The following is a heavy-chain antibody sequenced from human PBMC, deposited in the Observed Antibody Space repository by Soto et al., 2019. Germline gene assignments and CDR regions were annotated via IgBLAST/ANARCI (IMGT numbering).Heavy chain of an antibody. D-gene: IGHD3-16*01. Sequence: QVQLQESGPGLVKPSETLSLTCTVSGAPITTTKWWAWVRPPPGKGLEWIGELSRGDERSSNPSLEGRFTMSLDKSNNHFSLKLTSVTAADTAIYYCATQTISYTWGVWGRGTSVTVSS. CDR1: GAPITTTKW. J-gene: IGHJ6*02. CDR3: ATQTISYTWGV. CDR2: LSRGDER. V-gene: IGHV4-4*02.